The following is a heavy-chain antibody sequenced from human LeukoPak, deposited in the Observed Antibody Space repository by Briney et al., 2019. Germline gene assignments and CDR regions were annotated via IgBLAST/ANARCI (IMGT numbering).Heavy chain of an antibody. Sequence: GASVKVSCKASGYTFSTYGISWVRQAPGQGLEWMGWISAYNGNTKYAQKLQGRVTMATDTSTSTAYMELGSLRSDDTAVYYCARGPYCSGGTCYSQYFDYWGQGTLVTVSS. CDR3: ARGPYCSGGTCYSQYFDY. J-gene: IGHJ4*02. CDR1: GYTFSTYG. D-gene: IGHD2-15*01. V-gene: IGHV1-18*01. CDR2: ISAYNGNT.